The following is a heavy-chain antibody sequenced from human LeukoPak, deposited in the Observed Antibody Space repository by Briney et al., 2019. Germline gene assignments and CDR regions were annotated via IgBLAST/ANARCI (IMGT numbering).Heavy chain of an antibody. D-gene: IGHD4-23*01. CDR3: ARETTVVTLYYFDY. CDR2: INSDGSST. Sequence: PGGSLRLSCAASGFTFSSYWMHWVRHAPGKGLVWVSRINSDGSSTIYADSVKGRFTISRDNSKNTLYLQMNSLRAEDTAVYYCARETTVVTLYYFDYWGQGTLVTVSS. J-gene: IGHJ4*02. V-gene: IGHV3-74*01. CDR1: GFTFSSYW.